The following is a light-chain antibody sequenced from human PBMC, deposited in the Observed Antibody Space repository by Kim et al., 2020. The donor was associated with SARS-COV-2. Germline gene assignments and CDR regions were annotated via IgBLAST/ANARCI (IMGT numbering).Light chain of an antibody. CDR2: LGS. CDR3: MQALQISIT. CDR1: QSLLHSNGYNY. Sequence: DIVMTQSPLSLPVTPGEPASISCRSSQSLLHSNGYNYLDWYLQKPGQSPQLLIYLGSNRASGVPDRFSGSGSGTDFTLKISRVEAEDVGVYYCMQALQISITFGQGTRLETK. J-gene: IGKJ5*01. V-gene: IGKV2-28*01.